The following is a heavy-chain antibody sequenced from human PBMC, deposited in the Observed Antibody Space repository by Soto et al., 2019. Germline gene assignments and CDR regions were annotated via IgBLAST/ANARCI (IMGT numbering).Heavy chain of an antibody. J-gene: IGHJ5*02. CDR3: ASGRWLDP. V-gene: IGHV4-61*03. CDR1: GDSVSSGSYY. CDR2: IYSSGTT. Sequence: TSETMSLTSTVSGDSVSSGSYYWSWIRQPPGKGLEWIGYIYSSGTTNYNPSLKSRVTISADTSKNHFSLKLNSVTAADTAVYYCASGRWLDPWGQGTLVTVSS.